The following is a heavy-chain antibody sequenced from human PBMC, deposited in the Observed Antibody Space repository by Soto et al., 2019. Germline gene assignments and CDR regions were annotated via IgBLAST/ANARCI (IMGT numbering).Heavy chain of an antibody. CDR3: AKTRGAMIYAISVYGMDV. CDR2: ISGSADST. D-gene: IGHD2-8*01. V-gene: IGHV3-23*01. J-gene: IGHJ6*02. Sequence: GESLRLSCAASGFSFSSFAMNWVRQAPGKRLEWVSIISGSADSTFYADSVKGRFTISRDNSKSTLYLQINSLRAEDTAVYYCAKTRGAMIYAISVYGMDVWGQGTTVTVSS. CDR1: GFSFSSFA.